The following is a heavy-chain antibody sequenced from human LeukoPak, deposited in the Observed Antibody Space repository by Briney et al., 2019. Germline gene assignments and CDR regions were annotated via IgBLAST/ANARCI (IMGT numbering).Heavy chain of an antibody. D-gene: IGHD5-12*01. CDR1: GFTFSSYA. Sequence: GGSLRLSCAASGFTFSSYAMHWVRQAPGKGLEWVAVISYDGSNKSYADSVKGRFTISRDNSKNTLYLQMNSLRAEDTAVYYCAKGYSGYEPHNWYGSSVEYYYYMDVWGKGTTVTVSS. J-gene: IGHJ6*03. CDR3: AKGYSGYEPHNWYGSSVEYYYYMDV. CDR2: ISYDGSNK. V-gene: IGHV3-30*04.